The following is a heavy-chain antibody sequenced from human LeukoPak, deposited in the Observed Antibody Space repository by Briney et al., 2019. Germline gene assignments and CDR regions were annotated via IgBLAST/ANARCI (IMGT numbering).Heavy chain of an antibody. V-gene: IGHV3-23*01. J-gene: IGHJ4*02. CDR2: IYGSGRIT. CDR3: AKTRGPAATHPDY. Sequence: GSLRLSCAASGFTFSYYAMTWVRQAPGKGPKWVSGIYGSGRITYYADSVRGRFTISRDDSKNTLYLQMNSLRAEDTAVYYCAKTRGPAATHPDYWGQGTLVTVSS. CDR1: GFTFSYYA. D-gene: IGHD6-25*01.